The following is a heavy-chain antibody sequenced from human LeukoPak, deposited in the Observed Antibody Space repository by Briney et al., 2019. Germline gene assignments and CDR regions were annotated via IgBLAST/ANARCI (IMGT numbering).Heavy chain of an antibody. J-gene: IGHJ4*02. CDR3: ARKQYCTNGVCYGYYFDY. D-gene: IGHD2-8*01. CDR1: GYSISSGYY. Sequence: SETLSLTCAVSGYSISSGYYWGWIRQPAGKGLEWIGRIYTSGSTNYNPSLKSRVTISVDTSKNQFSLKLSSVTAADTAVYYCARKQYCTNGVCYGYYFDYWGQGTLVTVSS. V-gene: IGHV4-38-2*01. CDR2: IYTSGST.